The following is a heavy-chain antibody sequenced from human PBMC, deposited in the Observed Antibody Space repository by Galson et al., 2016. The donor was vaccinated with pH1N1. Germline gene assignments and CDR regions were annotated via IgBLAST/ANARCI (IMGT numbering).Heavy chain of an antibody. V-gene: IGHV3-48*04. CDR2: ISGDSTRI. D-gene: IGHD3-3*01. CDR3: VRDDYESWSDYDAFDI. CDR1: TFTFSRHG. J-gene: IGHJ3*02. Sequence: SLRLSCAASTFTFSRHGMNWVRQAPGKGLEWISYISGDSTRIFYADSVKGRFTISRDNAKNSLYLHMNSLRVEDTAVYYCVRDDYESWSDYDAFDIWGQGTMVTVSS.